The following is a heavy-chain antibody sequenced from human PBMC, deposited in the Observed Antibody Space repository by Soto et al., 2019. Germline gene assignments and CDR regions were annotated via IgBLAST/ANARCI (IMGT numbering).Heavy chain of an antibody. J-gene: IGHJ6*03. CDR3: ARDREDDDPDFYYYMDV. CDR2: VWYDGSNK. D-gene: IGHD1-26*01. CDR1: GFTFSSHG. V-gene: IGHV3-33*01. Sequence: QVQLVESGGGVVQPGRSLRLSCAASGFTFSSHGMHWVRQAPGKGLEWVAVVWYDGSNKYYADSVKGRFTISRDNSMNTLYLQMNTLRADDTAVYYCARDREDDDPDFYYYMDVWGKGTTVTVS.